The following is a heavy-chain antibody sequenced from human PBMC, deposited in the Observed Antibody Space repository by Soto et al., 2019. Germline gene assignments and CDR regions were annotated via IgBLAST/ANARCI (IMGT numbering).Heavy chain of an antibody. CDR3: ARSDYCGGYCHPNYYFDY. CDR2: IIPIFGTA. D-gene: IGHD2-21*02. Sequence: QVQLVQSGAEVKKPGSSVKVSCKASGGTFSSYAISWVRQAPGQGLEWMGGIIPIFGTANYAQKFQGRVTITAYESTSTAYMELSSLRSEDTAVYYCARSDYCGGYCHPNYYFDYWGQGTLVTVSS. V-gene: IGHV1-69*01. CDR1: GGTFSSYA. J-gene: IGHJ4*02.